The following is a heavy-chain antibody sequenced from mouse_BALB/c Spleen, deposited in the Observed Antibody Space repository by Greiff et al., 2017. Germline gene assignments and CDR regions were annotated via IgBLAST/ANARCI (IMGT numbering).Heavy chain of an antibody. CDR2: IRNKANGYTT. J-gene: IGHJ4*01. D-gene: IGHD2-4*01. CDR3: ARDKGITSYAMDY. CDR1: GFTFPDYY. Sequence: EVPRVESGGGLVQPGGSLRLSCATSGFTFPDYYMSWVRQPPGKALEWLGFIRNKANGYTTEYSASVKGRFTISRDNSQSILYLQMNTLRAEDSATYYCARDKGITSYAMDYWGQGTSVTVSS. V-gene: IGHV7-3*02.